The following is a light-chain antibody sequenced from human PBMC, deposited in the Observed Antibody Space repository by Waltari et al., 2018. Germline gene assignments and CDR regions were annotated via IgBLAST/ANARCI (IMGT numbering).Light chain of an antibody. CDR2: DFN. V-gene: IGLV2-11*01. J-gene: IGLJ2*01. CDR3: CSYAGSYIFGV. CDR1: SSDVGGYNY. Sequence: QSALTQPRPVSGSPGQSVTISCTGTSSDVGGYNYVSWYQQHPGKAPKLIIHDFNKPPSGVPDRFSGSKSGNTASLTISGLQAEDEADYYCCSYAGSYIFGVFGGGTKLTVL.